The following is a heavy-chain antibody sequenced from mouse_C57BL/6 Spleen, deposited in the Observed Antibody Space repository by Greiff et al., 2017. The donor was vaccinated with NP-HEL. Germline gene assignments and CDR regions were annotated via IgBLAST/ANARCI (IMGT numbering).Heavy chain of an antibody. J-gene: IGHJ2*01. CDR1: GFTFSDYG. Sequence: EVQGVESGGGLVKPGGSLKLSCAASGFTFSDYGMHWVRQAPEKGLEWVAYISSGSSTIYYADTVKGRFTISRDNDKNTLFVQRTSMRSEDTDMYYWERGFITTVVAVDDWGQGTTLTVSS. CDR2: ISSGSSTI. V-gene: IGHV5-17*01. D-gene: IGHD1-1*01. CDR3: ERGFITTVVAVDD.